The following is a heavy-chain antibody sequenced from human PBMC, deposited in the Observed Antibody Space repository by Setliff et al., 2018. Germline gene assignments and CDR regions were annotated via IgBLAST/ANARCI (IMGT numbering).Heavy chain of an antibody. D-gene: IGHD3-10*01. V-gene: IGHV3-9*03. CDR3: AKGNDGLWIGELAFDY. J-gene: IGHJ4*02. CDR2: IRWNSGSI. Sequence: GGSLRLSCAASGFTFDDDAMHWVRQAPGKGLEWVSCIRWNSGSIGYADSVKGRFTISRDNAKNSLYLQMNSLRAEDMALYYCAKGNDGLWIGELAFDYWGQGTLVTVSS. CDR1: GFTFDDDA.